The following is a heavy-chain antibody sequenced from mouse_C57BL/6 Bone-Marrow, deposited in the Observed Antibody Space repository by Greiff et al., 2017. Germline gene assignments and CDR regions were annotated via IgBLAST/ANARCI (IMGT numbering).Heavy chain of an antibody. Sequence: VQLQQSGPELVKPGASVKISCKASGYSFTGYYMNWVKQSPEKSLEWIGEINPSTGGTTYNQKFKAKATLTVDKSSSTAYMQLKSLTSEDSAVYYCARRIFYYYGSSSWYFDVWGKGTTVTVSS. J-gene: IGHJ1*03. V-gene: IGHV1-42*01. D-gene: IGHD1-1*01. CDR1: GYSFTGYY. CDR2: INPSTGGT. CDR3: ARRIFYYYGSSSWYFDV.